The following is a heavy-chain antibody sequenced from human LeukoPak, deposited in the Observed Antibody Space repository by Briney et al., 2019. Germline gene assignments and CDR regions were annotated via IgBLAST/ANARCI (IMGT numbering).Heavy chain of an antibody. CDR3: AKDLRYTSSWSQGESLDY. Sequence: GGSLRLSCAASGFTFSSYAMSWVRQAPGKGLEWVSAISGSGGNTYYADSVKGRFTISRDNSKNTLYLRMNSLRAEDTGVYYCAKDLRYTSSWSQGESLDYWGQGTLVTVSS. CDR1: GFTFSSYA. D-gene: IGHD6-13*01. V-gene: IGHV3-23*01. CDR2: ISGSGGNT. J-gene: IGHJ4*02.